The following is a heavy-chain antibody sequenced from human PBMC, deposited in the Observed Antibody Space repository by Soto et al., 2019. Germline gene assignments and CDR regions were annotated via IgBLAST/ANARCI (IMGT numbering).Heavy chain of an antibody. J-gene: IGHJ4*02. D-gene: IGHD4-17*01. CDR2: IIPIFGTA. V-gene: IGHV1-69*13. CDR3: ARAGTYGDPDY. CDR1: GYTITTYA. Sequence: GTSVKVSCKASGYTITTYAMHWVRQAPGQRLEWMGGIIPIFGTANYAQKFQGRVTITADESTSTAYMELSSLRSEDTAVYYCARAGTYGDPDYWGQGTLVTVSS.